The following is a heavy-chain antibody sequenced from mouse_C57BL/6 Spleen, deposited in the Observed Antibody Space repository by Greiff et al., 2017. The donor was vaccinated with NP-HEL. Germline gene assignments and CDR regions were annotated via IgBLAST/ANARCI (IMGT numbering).Heavy chain of an antibody. CDR3: ATAQAAWFAY. CDR2: IDPSDSYT. D-gene: IGHD3-2*02. Sequence: VQLVESGAELVMPGASVKLSCKASGYTFTSYWMHWVKQRPGQGLEWIGEIDPSDSYTNYNQKFKGKSTLTVDKSSSTAYMQLSSLTSEDSAVYYCATAQAAWFAYWGQGTLVTVSA. V-gene: IGHV1-69*01. CDR1: GYTFTSYW. J-gene: IGHJ3*01.